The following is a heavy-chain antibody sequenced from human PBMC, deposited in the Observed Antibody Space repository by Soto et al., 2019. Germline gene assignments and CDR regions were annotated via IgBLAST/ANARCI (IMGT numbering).Heavy chain of an antibody. CDR1: GGSFSGHH. CDR2: IIHSGDT. J-gene: IGHJ4*02. D-gene: IGHD6-19*01. CDR3: ARHADSGWGRCFDY. Sequence: PSETLSLTCAVYGGSFSGHHWSWIRQPPGKGLEWIGEIIHSGDTNYNPSLKSRVTKSVDTSKNQFSLKLSSVTAADTAVYYCARHADSGWGRCFDYWGQGTLVTVSS. V-gene: IGHV4-34*12.